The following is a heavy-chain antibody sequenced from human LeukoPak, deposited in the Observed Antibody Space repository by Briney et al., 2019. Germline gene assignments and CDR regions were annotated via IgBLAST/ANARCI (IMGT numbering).Heavy chain of an antibody. CDR1: GGSISSYH. D-gene: IGHD1-26*01. J-gene: IGHJ4*02. V-gene: IGHV4-4*09. CDR3: ARHRGTYSEFDV. Sequence: SETLSLTCSVSGGSISSYHWSWIRQPPGEGLEWIGYIYTSGTTNYNPSLKRRVTISLDTSKNQFSLKLTSVTAADTAVYFCARHRGTYSEFDVWGQGTLVTVSS. CDR2: IYTSGTT.